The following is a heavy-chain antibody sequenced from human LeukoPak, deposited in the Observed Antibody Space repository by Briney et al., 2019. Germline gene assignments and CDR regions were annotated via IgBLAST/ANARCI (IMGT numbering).Heavy chain of an antibody. CDR1: GFTFSTYS. V-gene: IGHV3-48*01. Sequence: GGSLRLSCAASGFTFSTYSMNWVRQAPGKGLEWVSYISSSSSTIYYADSVKGRFTISRDNVKNSLYLQMNSLRAEDTAGYYWARRKDGYYWGQGTLGTGSS. J-gene: IGHJ4*02. CDR3: ARRKDGYY. D-gene: IGHD5-24*01. CDR2: ISSSSSTI.